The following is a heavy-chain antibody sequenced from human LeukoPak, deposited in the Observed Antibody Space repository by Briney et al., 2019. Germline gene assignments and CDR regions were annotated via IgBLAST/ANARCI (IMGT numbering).Heavy chain of an antibody. Sequence: GGSLRLSCAASAFSFSGYNMNWVRQPPGKGREWVSSISRSGTYIYYRDSVKGRLTLSRDNAKNSLYLQMNKLRAEDTAVYYCARGPTVSKGDCSSASCQADYWGQGTLVTVSS. CDR3: ARGPTVSKGDCSSASCQADY. CDR1: AFSFSGYN. D-gene: IGHD2-2*01. CDR2: ISRSGTYI. J-gene: IGHJ4*02. V-gene: IGHV3-21*01.